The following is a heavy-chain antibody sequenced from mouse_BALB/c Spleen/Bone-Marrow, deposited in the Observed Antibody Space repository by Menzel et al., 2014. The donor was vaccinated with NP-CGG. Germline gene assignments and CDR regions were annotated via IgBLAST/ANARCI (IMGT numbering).Heavy chain of an antibody. CDR2: INPSNGRT. D-gene: IGHD1-1*01. V-gene: IGHV1S81*02. CDR3: ARRTTTVVATDY. J-gene: IGHJ2*01. CDR1: GYTFTSYW. Sequence: QVQPQQSGAELVKPGASVELSCKASGYTFTSYWMHWVKQRPGQGLEWIGEINPSNGRTNYNEKFKSKATLTVDKSSSTAYMQLSSLTSEDSAVYYCARRTTTVVATDYWGQGTTLTVSS.